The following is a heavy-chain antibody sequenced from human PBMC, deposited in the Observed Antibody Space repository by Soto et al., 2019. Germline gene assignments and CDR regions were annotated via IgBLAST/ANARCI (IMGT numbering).Heavy chain of an antibody. J-gene: IGHJ4*02. CDR1: GFTFSSYA. Sequence: GGSLRLSCAASGFTFSSYAMSWVRQAPGKGLEWVSAISGSGGSTYYADSGKGRFTISKDNSKNTLYLQMNSLRAEDTAVYYCAKAKPISKDSGSPPLSPRARYFDYWGQGTLVTVSS. V-gene: IGHV3-23*01. CDR3: AKAKPISKDSGSPPLSPRARYFDY. D-gene: IGHD1-26*01. CDR2: ISGSGGST.